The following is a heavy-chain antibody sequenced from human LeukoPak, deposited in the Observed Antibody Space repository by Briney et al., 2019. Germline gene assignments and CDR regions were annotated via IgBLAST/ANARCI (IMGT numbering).Heavy chain of an antibody. CDR1: GGTFSSYA. Sequence: SVKVSCKASGGTFSSYAISWVRHAPGQGLEWMGGIIPIFGTANYAQKFRGRVTITTDESTSTAYMELSSLRSEDTAVYYCARDGGIAARPHYYYYMDVWGKGTTVTVSS. J-gene: IGHJ6*03. CDR3: ARDGGIAARPHYYYYMDV. D-gene: IGHD6-6*01. CDR2: IIPIFGTA. V-gene: IGHV1-69*05.